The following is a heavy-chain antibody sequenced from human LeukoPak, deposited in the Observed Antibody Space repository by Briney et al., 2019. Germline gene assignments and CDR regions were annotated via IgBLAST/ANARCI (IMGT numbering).Heavy chain of an antibody. CDR1: GYTFTSYG. V-gene: IGHV1-8*02. D-gene: IGHD3-22*01. J-gene: IGHJ4*02. CDR3: ARVGPPRGGYYYDFDY. Sequence: ASVKVSCKASGYTFTSYGISWVRQATGQGLEWMGWMNPNSGNTGYAQKFQGRVTMTRNTSISTAYMELSSLRSEDTAVYYCARVGPPRGGYYYDFDYWGQGTLVTVSS. CDR2: MNPNSGNT.